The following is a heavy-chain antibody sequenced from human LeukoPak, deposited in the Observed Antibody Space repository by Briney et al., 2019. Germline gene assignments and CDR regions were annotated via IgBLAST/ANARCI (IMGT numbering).Heavy chain of an antibody. D-gene: IGHD6-19*01. CDR3: ARHSSPEYYFDY. CDR1: GYTFTGYY. CDR2: INPNSGAT. V-gene: IGHV1-2*02. J-gene: IGHJ4*02. Sequence: ASVKVSCKASGYTFTGYYMHWVRQAPGQGLEWMGWINPNSGATNYAQKFQGRVTMTRDTSISTDYMELSRLRSDDTAVYYCARHSSPEYYFDYWGQGTLVSVSS.